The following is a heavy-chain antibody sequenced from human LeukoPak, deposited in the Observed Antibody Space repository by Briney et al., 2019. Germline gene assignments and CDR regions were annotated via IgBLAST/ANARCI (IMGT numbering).Heavy chain of an antibody. CDR3: ARIVRYDSSGYYYFDY. CDR1: GGSFSGYY. J-gene: IGHJ4*02. Sequence: PSETLSLTCAVYGGSFSGYYWSWLRQPPGKGLEWIGSIYYSGSTYYNPSLKSRVTISVDTSKNQFSLKLSSVTAADTAVYYCARIVRYDSSGYYYFDYWGQGTLVTVSS. D-gene: IGHD3-22*01. V-gene: IGHV4-34*01. CDR2: IYYSGST.